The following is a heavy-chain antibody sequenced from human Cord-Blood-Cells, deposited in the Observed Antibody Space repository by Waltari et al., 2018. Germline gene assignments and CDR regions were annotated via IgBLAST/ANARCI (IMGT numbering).Heavy chain of an antibody. CDR2: IYHSGST. D-gene: IGHD2-15*01. CDR1: GGSIRSGGSS. J-gene: IGHJ4*02. V-gene: IGHV4-30-2*01. CDR3: ARVGFFGGYFDY. Sequence: QLQLQESGSGLVKPSQTLSLTCAVSGGSIRSGGSSWSWFRQPPGKGLEWIGYIYHSGSTYYNPSLKSRVTISVDRSKNQFSLKLSSVTAADTAVYYCARVGFFGGYFDYWGQGTLVTVSS.